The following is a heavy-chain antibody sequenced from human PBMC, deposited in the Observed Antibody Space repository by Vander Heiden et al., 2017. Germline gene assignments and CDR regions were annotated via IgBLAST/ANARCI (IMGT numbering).Heavy chain of an antibody. J-gene: IGHJ4*02. V-gene: IGHV3-23*01. CDR1: GFTFSSYA. Sequence: EVQLLESGGGLVQPGGSLRLSCAASGFTFSSYAMSWVRQAPGNGLEWVSAISGSGGSTYYADAVKGRFTISRDNSKNTLYLQMKRMRAEDTAVYYYAKGNYYDSSGTTDYWGQGTLVTVSS. CDR2: ISGSGGST. CDR3: AKGNYYDSSGTTDY. D-gene: IGHD3-22*01.